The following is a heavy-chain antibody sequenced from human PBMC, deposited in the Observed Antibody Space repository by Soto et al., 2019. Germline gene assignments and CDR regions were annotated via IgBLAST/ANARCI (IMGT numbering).Heavy chain of an antibody. Sequence: VQLVESGGGLVQPGGSLKMSCAASGFTFSWYWMSWVRQAPGKGLEWVANIKFDGSEKHYVDSVKGRFTISRDNAKNSLNRQMNSLRAEDTAVYYCARDSGHNTVDTTRNHYLDYWGPGTLVTVSS. CDR2: IKFDGSEK. J-gene: IGHJ4*02. D-gene: IGHD2-15*01. CDR1: GFTFSWYW. V-gene: IGHV3-7*01. CDR3: ARDSGHNTVDTTRNHYLDY.